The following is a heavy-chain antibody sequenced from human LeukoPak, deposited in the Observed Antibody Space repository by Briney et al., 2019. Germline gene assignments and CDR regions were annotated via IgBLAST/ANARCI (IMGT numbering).Heavy chain of an antibody. CDR3: ARETQYGPGSYPLH. D-gene: IGHD3-10*01. CDR2: INHSGST. V-gene: IGHV4-34*01. CDR1: GGSFSGYY. Sequence: SETLSLTCAVYGGSFSGYYWSWIRQPPGKGLEWIGEINHSGSTNYNPSLKSRVTISVDTSKNQFSLKLSSVTAADTAVYYCARETQYGPGSYPLHWGQGTLVTVSS. J-gene: IGHJ4*02.